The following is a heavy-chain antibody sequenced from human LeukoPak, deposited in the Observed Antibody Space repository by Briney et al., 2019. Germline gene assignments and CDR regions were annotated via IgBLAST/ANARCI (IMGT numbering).Heavy chain of an antibody. CDR2: ISSSSSYI. Sequence: GGSLRLSCAASGFAFSSYSMNWVRQAPGKGLEWVSSISSSSSYIYYADSVKGRFTISRDNSKSTLYLQMSSLRAEDTAVYYCAKESRLEATGAFPYWGQGTLVTVSS. J-gene: IGHJ4*02. D-gene: IGHD6-13*01. CDR1: GFAFSSYS. CDR3: AKESRLEATGAFPY. V-gene: IGHV3-21*04.